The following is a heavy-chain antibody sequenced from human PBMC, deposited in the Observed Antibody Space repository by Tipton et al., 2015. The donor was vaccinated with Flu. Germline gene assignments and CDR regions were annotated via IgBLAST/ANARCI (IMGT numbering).Heavy chain of an antibody. D-gene: IGHD3-16*01. J-gene: IGHJ4*02. CDR2: NNPSGGST. CDR1: GYTFTSYY. V-gene: IGHV1-46*01. CDR3: ARGNVLGGYYFDY. Sequence: QLVQSGAEVKKPGASVKVSCKASGYTFTSYYMHWVRQGPGQGLEWMGINNPSGGSTSYAQKFQGRGTMTRDTSTSTVYMELSSLRSEDTAVYYCARGNVLGGYYFDYWGQGTLVTVSS.